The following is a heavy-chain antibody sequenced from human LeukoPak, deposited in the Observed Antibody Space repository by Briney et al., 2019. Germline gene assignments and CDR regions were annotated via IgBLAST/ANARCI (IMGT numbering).Heavy chain of an antibody. CDR3: ARDLTYYYDSSGYYGAFDI. CDR2: ISWNSGSI. V-gene: IGHV3-9*01. CDR1: GFTFDDYA. J-gene: IGHJ3*02. D-gene: IGHD3-22*01. Sequence: GRSLRLSCAASGFTFDDYAMHWVRQAPGKGLEWVSGISWNSGSIGYADSVKGRFTISRDNSKNTLYLQMNSLRAEDTAVYYCARDLTYYYDSSGYYGAFDIWGQGTMVTVSS.